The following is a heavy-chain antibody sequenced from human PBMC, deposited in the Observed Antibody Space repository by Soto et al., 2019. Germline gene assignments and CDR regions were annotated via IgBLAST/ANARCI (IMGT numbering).Heavy chain of an antibody. Sequence: LSLTCTVSGGSISSGGYYWSWIRQHPGKGLEWIGYIYYSGSTYYNPSLKSRVTISVDTSKNQFSLKLSSVTAADTAVYYCARGAYYDSSGYYSIEYFQHWGQGTLVTVSS. CDR1: GGSISSGGYY. D-gene: IGHD3-22*01. V-gene: IGHV4-31*03. J-gene: IGHJ1*01. CDR2: IYYSGST. CDR3: ARGAYYDSSGYYSIEYFQH.